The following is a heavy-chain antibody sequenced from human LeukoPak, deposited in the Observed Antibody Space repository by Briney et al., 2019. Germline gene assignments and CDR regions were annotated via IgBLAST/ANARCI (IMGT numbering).Heavy chain of an antibody. J-gene: IGHJ4*02. V-gene: IGHV4-34*01. CDR2: INHSGST. CDR3: AGGSKWLAFDY. CDR1: GGSFSGYY. D-gene: IGHD6-19*01. Sequence: SETLSLACAVYGGSFSGYYWSWIRQPPGKGLEWIGEINHSGSTNYNPSLKSRVTISVDTSKNQVSLKLSTVTAADTAMYYCAGGSKWLAFDYWGQGSLVTVSS.